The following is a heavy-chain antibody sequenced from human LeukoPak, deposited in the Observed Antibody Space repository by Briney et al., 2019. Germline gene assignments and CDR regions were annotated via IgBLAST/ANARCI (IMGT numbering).Heavy chain of an antibody. V-gene: IGHV1-8*03. Sequence: ASVKVSCKASGYTFTSYDINWVRQATGQGLEWMGWMNPNSGNTGYAQKFQGRVTITRNTSISTAYMELSSLRSEDTAVYYCARATQRITIFGVVNPYRFDPWGQGTLVTVSS. CDR1: GYTFTSYD. CDR3: ARATQRITIFGVVNPYRFDP. CDR2: MNPNSGNT. D-gene: IGHD3-3*01. J-gene: IGHJ5*02.